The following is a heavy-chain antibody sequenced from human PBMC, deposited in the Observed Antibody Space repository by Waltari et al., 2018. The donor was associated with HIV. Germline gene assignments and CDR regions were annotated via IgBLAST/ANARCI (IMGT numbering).Heavy chain of an antibody. CDR1: GFTFSNYA. J-gene: IGHJ3*02. CDR2: SSGSGGST. D-gene: IGHD3-22*01. Sequence: EVQLLESGGGLVQPGGSLRLSCAASGFTFSNYAMSWVRQAPGKGLEWVSSSSGSGGSTYYADSVKGRFTVSRDNSKDTLFLQMNSLRAEDTALYYCAKEGIIVITDAFDIWGQGTMVIVSS. CDR3: AKEGIIVITDAFDI. V-gene: IGHV3-23*01.